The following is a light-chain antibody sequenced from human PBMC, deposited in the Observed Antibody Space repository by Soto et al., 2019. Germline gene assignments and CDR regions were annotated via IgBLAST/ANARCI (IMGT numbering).Light chain of an antibody. V-gene: IGLV2-14*03. CDR1: SSDIGGYNF. J-gene: IGLJ1*01. Sequence: QSALTQPASVSGSPGQSITISCTGTSSDIGGYNFVPWYQQYPGKAPKLLIYDVRNRPSGISNRFSGSKSDNTAYLTISGLQAEDEADYYSNSYRAISTYVFGTGTKLTVL. CDR3: NSYRAISTYV. CDR2: DVR.